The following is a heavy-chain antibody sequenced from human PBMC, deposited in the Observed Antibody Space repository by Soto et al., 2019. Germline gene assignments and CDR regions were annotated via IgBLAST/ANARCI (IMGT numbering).Heavy chain of an antibody. Sequence: QVQLQESGPGLVKPSETLSLTCTVSGGSISSYYWSWIRQPPGKGLEWIGYFYYSGSTNYNPSLKSRVTISVDTSKNQFSLKLSSVTAADTAVYYCARVGSMGSYGMDVWGQGTTVTVSS. CDR1: GGSISSYY. D-gene: IGHD3-10*01. J-gene: IGHJ6*02. CDR3: ARVGSMGSYGMDV. CDR2: FYYSGST. V-gene: IGHV4-59*01.